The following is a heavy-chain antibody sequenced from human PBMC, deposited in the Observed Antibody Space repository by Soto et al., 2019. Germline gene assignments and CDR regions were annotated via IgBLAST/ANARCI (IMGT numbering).Heavy chain of an antibody. V-gene: IGHV4-59*01. J-gene: IGHJ4*02. D-gene: IGHD6-19*01. CDR2: FYYSGST. Sequence: SETLSLTCTVSGGSISSYYWSWIRQPPGKGLEWIGYFYYSGSTNYNPSLKSRVTISVDTSKNQFSLKLSSVTAADTAVYYCARGGWRLFDYWGQGTLVTVSS. CDR3: ARGGWRLFDY. CDR1: GGSISSYY.